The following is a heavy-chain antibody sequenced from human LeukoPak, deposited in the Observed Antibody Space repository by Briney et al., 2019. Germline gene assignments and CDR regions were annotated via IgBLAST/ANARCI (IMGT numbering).Heavy chain of an antibody. D-gene: IGHD5-24*01. Sequence: GGSLRLSCAASGLIFSNAWMNWVRQAPGKALEWVSYISSRSYAIYYADSVKGRFTISRDNAKNSLYLQMNSLRDEDTAVYYCAREERDGYLDYWGQGTLVSASS. J-gene: IGHJ4*02. CDR3: AREERDGYLDY. CDR1: GLIFSNAW. CDR2: ISSRSYAI. V-gene: IGHV3-48*02.